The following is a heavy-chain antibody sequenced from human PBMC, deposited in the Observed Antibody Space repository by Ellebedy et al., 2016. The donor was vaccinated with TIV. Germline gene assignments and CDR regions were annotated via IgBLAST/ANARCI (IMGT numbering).Heavy chain of an antibody. V-gene: IGHV3-23*01. J-gene: IGHJ4*02. Sequence: PGGSLRLSCAASGFIFSNYGVNWIRQAPGKGLEWVSVISGGGETTSYADSVKGRFTISRDNSKNMLFLQMNSLRAEDTALYYCAKGRKLIRSSSLDYWGQGTLVTVSS. CDR1: GFIFSNYG. CDR2: ISGGGETT. CDR3: AKGRKLIRSSSLDY. D-gene: IGHD3-22*01.